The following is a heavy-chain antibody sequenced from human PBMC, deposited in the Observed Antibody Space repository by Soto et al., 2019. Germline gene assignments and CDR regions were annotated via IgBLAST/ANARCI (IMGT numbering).Heavy chain of an antibody. Sequence: GGSLRLSCAASGFTFSSYSMNWVRQAPGKGLEWVSSISSSSSYIYYADSVKGRFTISRDNAKNSLYLQMNSLRAEDTAVYYCARDREDIVVVVAATPDYWGQGTLVTVSS. CDR1: GFTFSSYS. J-gene: IGHJ4*02. CDR3: ARDREDIVVVVAATPDY. D-gene: IGHD2-15*01. V-gene: IGHV3-21*01. CDR2: ISSSSSYI.